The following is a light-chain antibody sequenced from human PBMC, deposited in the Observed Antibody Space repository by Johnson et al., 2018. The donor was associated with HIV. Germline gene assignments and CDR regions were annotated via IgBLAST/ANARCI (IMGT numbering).Light chain of an antibody. J-gene: IGLJ1*01. CDR2: DNN. Sequence: QSVLTQPPSVSAAPGQKVTISCFGSDSDIGNNYVSWYQQLTGTAPKLLIYDNNKRPSGIPDRFSGSKSGTSATLGITGLQTGDEADYYCGTWDSSLYAYVFGTGTKVTAL. V-gene: IGLV1-51*01. CDR1: DSDIGNNY. CDR3: GTWDSSLYAYV.